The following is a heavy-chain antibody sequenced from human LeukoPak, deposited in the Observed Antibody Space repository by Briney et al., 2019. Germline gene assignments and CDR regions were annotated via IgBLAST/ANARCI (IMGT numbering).Heavy chain of an antibody. CDR1: GFTFSSYS. CDR2: ISSSSSYI. D-gene: IGHD6-13*01. V-gene: IGHV3-21*01. CDR3: ARGGSSRLGLYYYYGMDV. Sequence: GGSLRLSCAASGFTFSSYSMNWVRQAPGKGLEWVSSISSSSSYIYYADSVKGRFTISRDNAKNSLYLQMNSLRAEDTAVYYCARGGSSRLGLYYYYGMDVWGQGTTVTVSS. J-gene: IGHJ6*02.